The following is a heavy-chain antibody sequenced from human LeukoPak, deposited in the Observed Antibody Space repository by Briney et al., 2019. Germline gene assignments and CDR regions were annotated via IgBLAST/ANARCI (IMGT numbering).Heavy chain of an antibody. J-gene: IGHJ4*01. CDR3: AKDHSGSYYGPFDS. D-gene: IGHD1-26*01. CDR2: ISYEGSNK. CDR1: GFSFSSFG. V-gene: IGHV3-30*18. Sequence: PARSLILSSAASGFSFSSFGMHWVRQAPGKGLEWVAVISYEGSNKYYAASVKGRFTISRDNFKNTLGLQMNSLTAEDTAVYYCAKDHSGSYYGPFDSWGHGNLVSVSS.